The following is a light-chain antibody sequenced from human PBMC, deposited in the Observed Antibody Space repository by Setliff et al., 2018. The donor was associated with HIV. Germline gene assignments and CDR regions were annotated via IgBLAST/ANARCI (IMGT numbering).Light chain of an antibody. J-gene: IGLJ1*01. V-gene: IGLV2-11*01. CDR1: SSNVGKYDL. Sequence: QSVLTQPASVSGSPGQSITISCTGNSSNVGKYDLVSWYRQYPDKAPQLTIYEVTKRPSGVPDRFSGSNSGDTASLTISGLQSEDEADYYCCSYAGTYTYIFGTGTKVTVL. CDR2: EVT. CDR3: CSYAGTYTYI.